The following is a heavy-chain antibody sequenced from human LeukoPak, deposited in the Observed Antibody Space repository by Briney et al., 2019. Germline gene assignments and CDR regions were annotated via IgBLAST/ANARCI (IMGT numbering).Heavy chain of an antibody. CDR2: IYYSGST. CDR3: ARLGLQFDY. V-gene: IGHV4-39*01. Sequence: SETLSLTCTVSGGSISSSCYYWGWIRQPPGKGLEWIGGIYYSGSTYYNPSLKSRVTISVATSKNQFSLKLSSVTAADTAVYYCARLGLQFDYWGQGTLVTVSS. J-gene: IGHJ4*02. D-gene: IGHD5-24*01. CDR1: GGSISSSCYY.